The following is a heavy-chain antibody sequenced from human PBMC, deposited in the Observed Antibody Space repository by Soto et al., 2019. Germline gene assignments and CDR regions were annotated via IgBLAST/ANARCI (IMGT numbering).Heavy chain of an antibody. CDR1: GFSLSTTGVG. CDR3: VQSRCGGDCLQSYSSHSYYGLDV. D-gene: IGHD2-21*02. Sequence: QITLKESGPTLVKPTQTLTLTCSFSGFSLSTTGVGVGWIRQPPGKALEWLALIYWDDDKRYNPSLNSRLTITKDTYKNXVXLXMXNMDPVDTATYYCVQSRCGGDCLQSYSSHSYYGLDVWGQGTTVTVSS. CDR2: IYWDDDK. V-gene: IGHV2-5*02. J-gene: IGHJ6*02.